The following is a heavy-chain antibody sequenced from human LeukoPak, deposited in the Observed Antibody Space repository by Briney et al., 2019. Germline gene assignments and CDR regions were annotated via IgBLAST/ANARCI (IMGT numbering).Heavy chain of an antibody. CDR2: ISGSGGST. J-gene: IGHJ6*03. V-gene: IGHV3-23*01. CDR1: GFTFSSYG. Sequence: GGSLRLSCAASGFTFSSYGMSWVRQAPGKGLEWVSAISGSGGSTYYADSVKGRFTISRDNSKNTLYLQMNSLRAEDTAVYYCAKDALSPPSSTRYPLSHYYYMDVWGKGTTVTISS. CDR3: AKDALSPPSSTRYPLSHYYYMDV. D-gene: IGHD2-2*01.